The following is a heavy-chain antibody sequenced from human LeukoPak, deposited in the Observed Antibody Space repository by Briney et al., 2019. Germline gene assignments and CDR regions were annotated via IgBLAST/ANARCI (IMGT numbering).Heavy chain of an antibody. CDR3: ARAGHYYYGMDV. D-gene: IGHD3-10*01. CDR1: GFTFNTYG. Sequence: GRSLRLSCAASGFTFNTYGMRWVRQAPGKGLEWVAIIWYDGSNKYYADSVKGRFTISRDNSKNTLYLQMNSLRAEDTAVYYCARAGHYYYGMDVWGQGTTVTVSS. V-gene: IGHV3-33*01. J-gene: IGHJ6*02. CDR2: IWYDGSNK.